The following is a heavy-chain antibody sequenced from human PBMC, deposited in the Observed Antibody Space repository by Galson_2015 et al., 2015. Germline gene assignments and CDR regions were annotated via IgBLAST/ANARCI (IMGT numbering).Heavy chain of an antibody. J-gene: IGHJ4*02. CDR2: IYYSGST. V-gene: IGHV4-61*01. Sequence: SETLSLTCTVYGGSVSSGTNYWSWIRQPPGKGLEWIGYIYYSGSTNYNPSLKSRVTISVDTSKNQFSLKLRSVTATDTAVYYCATQEYSSGWYGFDYWGQGILVTVSS. CDR1: GGSVSSGTNY. D-gene: IGHD6-19*01. CDR3: ATQEYSSGWYGFDY.